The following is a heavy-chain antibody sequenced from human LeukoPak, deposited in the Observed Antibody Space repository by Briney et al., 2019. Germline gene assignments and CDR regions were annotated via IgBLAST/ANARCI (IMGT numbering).Heavy chain of an antibody. V-gene: IGHV4-39*01. CDR2: VYPSGAT. CDR3: ARQNSSGLDS. J-gene: IGHJ4*02. D-gene: IGHD3-22*01. Sequence: KTSETLSLTCTVSGGSISGSTDHWGRIRPPPGKGLEWIGIVYPSGATYYNPSLKSRVTISVDTSKNQFSLRLSSVTATDTAVYFCARQNSSGLDSWGQGTLVTVSS. CDR1: GGSISGSTDH.